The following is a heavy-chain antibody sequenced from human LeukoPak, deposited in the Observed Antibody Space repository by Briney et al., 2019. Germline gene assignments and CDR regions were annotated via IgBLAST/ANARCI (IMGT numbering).Heavy chain of an antibody. V-gene: IGHV4-61*01. CDR1: GGSVSSGSYY. CDR3: ARGSGSYYRLFDY. J-gene: IGHJ4*02. D-gene: IGHD1-26*01. CDR2: IYYSGST. Sequence: SETLSLTCTVSGGSVSSGSYYWSWLRQPPGKGLEWIGYIYYSGSTNYNPSLKSRVTISVDTSKNQFSLKLSSVTAADTAVYYCARGSGSYYRLFDYWGQGTLVTVPS.